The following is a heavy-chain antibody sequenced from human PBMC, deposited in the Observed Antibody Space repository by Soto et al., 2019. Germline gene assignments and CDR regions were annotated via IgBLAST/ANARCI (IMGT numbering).Heavy chain of an antibody. CDR3: ARDAYLGDSSSSAFDM. V-gene: IGHV3-33*01. Sequence: QVQVVESGGGVVQPGRSLRLSCTTPGFTLSSYVMHWVRQAPGKGLEWEAVIWYDGSNKYYADSVKGRFIISKSNSQNTLYLQMNSLRAEDTAVYYCARDAYLGDSSSSAFDMWGQGTMVTVSS. J-gene: IGHJ3*02. CDR1: GFTLSSYV. D-gene: IGHD3-16*01. CDR2: IWYDGSNK.